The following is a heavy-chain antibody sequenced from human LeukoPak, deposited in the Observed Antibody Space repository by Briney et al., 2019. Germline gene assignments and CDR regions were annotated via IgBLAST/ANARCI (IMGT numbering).Heavy chain of an antibody. CDR3: ARERAGLLNGFWSGSQGGMDV. Sequence: ASVKVSCKASGYTFTSYYMHWVRQAPGQGLEWMGIINPIGGSTSYAQKFQGRVTMTRDTSTSTVYMELSSLRSEDTAVYYCARERAGLLNGFWSGSQGGMDVWGQGTTVTVSS. J-gene: IGHJ6*02. CDR1: GYTFTSYY. CDR2: INPIGGST. D-gene: IGHD3-3*01. V-gene: IGHV1-46*01.